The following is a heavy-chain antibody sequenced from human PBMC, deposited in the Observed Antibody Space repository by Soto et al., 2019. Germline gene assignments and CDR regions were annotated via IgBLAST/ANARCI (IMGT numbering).Heavy chain of an antibody. Sequence: VQLVESGGGVVQPGRSLRLSCAASGFTFSSYGMHWVRQAPGKGLEWVAVIWYDGSNKYYADSVKGRFTISRDNSKNTLYLQMNSLRAEDTAVYYCARDPTTVTRGPFDYWGQGTLVTVSS. D-gene: IGHD4-17*01. V-gene: IGHV3-33*01. CDR2: IWYDGSNK. CDR1: GFTFSSYG. CDR3: ARDPTTVTRGPFDY. J-gene: IGHJ4*02.